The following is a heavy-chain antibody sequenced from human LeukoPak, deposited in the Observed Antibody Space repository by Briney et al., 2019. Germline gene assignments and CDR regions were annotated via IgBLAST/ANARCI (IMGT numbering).Heavy chain of an antibody. CDR2: ISGSGGST. J-gene: IGHJ6*02. D-gene: IGHD4-23*01. CDR3: AKSGRDTVVIVYYYYGMDV. V-gene: IGHV3-23*01. CDR1: GFTFSSYA. Sequence: GGSLRLSWAASGFTFSSYAMSWVRQAPGKGLELVSAISGSGGSTYYADSVKGRFTISRDNSKNTLYLQMNSLRAEDTAVYYCAKSGRDTVVIVYYYYGMDVWGQGTTVTVSS.